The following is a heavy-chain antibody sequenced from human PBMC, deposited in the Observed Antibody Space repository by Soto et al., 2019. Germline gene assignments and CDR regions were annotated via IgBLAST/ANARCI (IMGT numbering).Heavy chain of an antibody. D-gene: IGHD6-13*01. CDR2: INSDGSST. CDR3: ARGIRLAAADFYYYYGMDV. V-gene: IGHV3-74*01. CDR1: GFTFSSYW. Sequence: GGSLRLSCAASGFTFSSYWMHWVRQAPGKGLVWVSRINSDGSSTSYADSVKGRFTISRDNAKNTLYLQMNSLRAEDTAVYYCARGIRLAAADFYYYYGMDVWGQGTTVTVSS. J-gene: IGHJ6*02.